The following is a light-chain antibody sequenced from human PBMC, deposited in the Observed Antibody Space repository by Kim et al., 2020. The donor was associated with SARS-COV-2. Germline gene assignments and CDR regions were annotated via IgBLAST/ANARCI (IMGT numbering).Light chain of an antibody. CDR3: QQTFSIPYS. J-gene: IGKJ2*03. Sequence: SAFVGDRVTITCRASQSIRSYLNWYQQKPGKAPKALIYAATSLHGGVPSRFSASGSGTDFTLTISSLQPEDCGTYYCQQTFSIPYSFGQGTKLEI. V-gene: IGKV1-39*01. CDR1: QSIRSY. CDR2: AAT.